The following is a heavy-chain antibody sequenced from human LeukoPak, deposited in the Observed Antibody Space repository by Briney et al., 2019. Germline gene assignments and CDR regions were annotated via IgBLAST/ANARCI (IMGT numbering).Heavy chain of an antibody. D-gene: IGHD1-7*01. CDR3: ARGRETTDY. V-gene: IGHV3-74*01. CDR2: VNTDGRST. J-gene: IGHJ4*02. CDR1: GFTFSSHW. Sequence: GGSLRLSCAAPGFTFSSHWMHWVRQVPGKGLVWVSRVNTDGRSTSYADSVKGRFTISRDNAKNTLYLQMNSLRAEDTAVYYCARGRETTDYWGQGTLVTVSS.